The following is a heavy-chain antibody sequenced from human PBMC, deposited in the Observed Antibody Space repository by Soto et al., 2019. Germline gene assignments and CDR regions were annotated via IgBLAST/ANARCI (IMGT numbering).Heavy chain of an antibody. J-gene: IGHJ4*02. Sequence: QVQLVESGGGVVQPGRSLRLSCAASGFTFSGYAMHWVRQAPGKGLEWVAVISYDGSNKYYADSVKGRFTISRDNSKNTLYLQMNGLRPEDAAVYYCARDQYDILTGPNYWGQGTLVTASS. D-gene: IGHD3-9*01. V-gene: IGHV3-30-3*01. CDR2: ISYDGSNK. CDR1: GFTFSGYA. CDR3: ARDQYDILTGPNY.